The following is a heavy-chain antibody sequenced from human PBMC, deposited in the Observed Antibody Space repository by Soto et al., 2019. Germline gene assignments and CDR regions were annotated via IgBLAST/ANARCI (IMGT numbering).Heavy chain of an antibody. CDR1: GGSISSGGYY. J-gene: IGHJ2*01. CDR2: IYYSGST. CDR3: ARARAGGHWYFDL. V-gene: IGHV4-31*03. Sequence: QVQLQESGPGLVKPSQTLSLTCTVSGGSISSGGYYWSWIRQHPGKGLEWIGYIYYSGSTYYNPSLKSRVTISVDTSKNQFSLKLSSGTAEDTAVYYCARARAGGHWYFDLWGRGTLVIVSS.